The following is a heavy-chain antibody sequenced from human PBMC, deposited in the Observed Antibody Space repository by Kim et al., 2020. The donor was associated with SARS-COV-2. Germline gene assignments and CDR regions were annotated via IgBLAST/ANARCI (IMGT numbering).Heavy chain of an antibody. D-gene: IGHD5-12*01. Sequence: PTLKSRVTISVNTSKNPFSLKLSSVTAADTAVYYCARGGVATIPWYFDYWGQGTLVTVSS. CDR3: ARGGVATIPWYFDY. J-gene: IGHJ4*02. V-gene: IGHV4-61*02.